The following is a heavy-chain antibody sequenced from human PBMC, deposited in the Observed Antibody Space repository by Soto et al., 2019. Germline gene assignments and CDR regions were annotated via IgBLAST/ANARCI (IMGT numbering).Heavy chain of an antibody. Sequence: PGGSLRLSCAASGFTFSSYAMSWVRQAPGKGLEWVSATSGSGGSTYYADSVKGRFTISRDNSKNTLYLQMNSLRAEDTAVYYCAKARVVAARPSSFDPWGQGTLVTVSS. J-gene: IGHJ5*02. V-gene: IGHV3-23*01. D-gene: IGHD2-15*01. CDR3: AKARVVAARPSSFDP. CDR2: TSGSGGST. CDR1: GFTFSSYA.